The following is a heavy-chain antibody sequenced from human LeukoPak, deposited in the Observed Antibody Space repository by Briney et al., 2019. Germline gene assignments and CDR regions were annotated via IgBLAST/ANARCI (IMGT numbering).Heavy chain of an antibody. CDR3: ARQGVDYYDSSGYPKAYFDY. CDR2: MNPNSGNT. CDR1: GYTLTSYD. D-gene: IGHD3-22*01. Sequence: ASVKVSCKASGYTLTSYDINWVRQATGQGLEWMAWMNPNSGNTGYAQKFQGRVTITRNTSISTAYMELSSLRSEDTAVYYCARQGVDYYDSSGYPKAYFDYWGQGTLVTVSS. J-gene: IGHJ4*02. V-gene: IGHV1-8*03.